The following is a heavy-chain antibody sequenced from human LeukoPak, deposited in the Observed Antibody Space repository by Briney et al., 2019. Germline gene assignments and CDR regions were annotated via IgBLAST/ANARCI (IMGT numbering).Heavy chain of an antibody. J-gene: IGHJ4*02. D-gene: IGHD4/OR15-4a*01. CDR1: GFTFSSYG. V-gene: IGHV3-23*01. CDR2: ISGSGGST. CDR3: ARSGLSRFDY. Sequence: GGTLRLSCAASGFTFSSYGMSWVRQAPGKGLEWVSAISGSGGSTYYADSVKGRFTISRDNSKNTLYLQMNSLRAEDTAVYYCARSGLSRFDYWGQGTLVTVSS.